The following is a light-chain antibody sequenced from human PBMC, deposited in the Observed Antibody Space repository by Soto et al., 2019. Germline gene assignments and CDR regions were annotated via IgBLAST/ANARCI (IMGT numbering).Light chain of an antibody. CDR2: EVS. Sequence: QSALTQPASVSGSPGQSITISCTGTSSDVGGYNYVSWYQQHPGKAPKLMIYEVSNRPSGVSNRFSGSKSGNTASLTSSGLQAEDEAEYYCSSYTSSSTLVFGTGTKLTVL. J-gene: IGLJ1*01. CDR3: SSYTSSSTLV. CDR1: SSDVGGYNY. V-gene: IGLV2-14*01.